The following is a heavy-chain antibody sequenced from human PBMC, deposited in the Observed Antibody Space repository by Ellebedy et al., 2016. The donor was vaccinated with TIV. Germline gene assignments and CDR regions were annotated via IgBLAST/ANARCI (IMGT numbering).Heavy chain of an antibody. V-gene: IGHV3-23*01. CDR3: AKGDMARGGIIWGPFDS. Sequence: GESLKISCAASGFAFSGYAMNWVRQAPGKGLEWVSAISGGGDWTYYADSVKCRFTVSRDNSKNTLYLQMNSLRAEDTAVYYCAKGDMARGGIIWGPFDSWGQGTLVTVSS. CDR2: ISGGGDWT. J-gene: IGHJ4*02. D-gene: IGHD3-10*01. CDR1: GFAFSGYA.